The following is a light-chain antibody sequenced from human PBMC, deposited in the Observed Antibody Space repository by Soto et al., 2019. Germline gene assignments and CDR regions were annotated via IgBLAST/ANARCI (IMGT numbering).Light chain of an antibody. V-gene: IGLV2-23*02. CDR3: CSYVGSSILM. CDR1: SSDVGLYNL. J-gene: IGLJ3*02. Sequence: QSALTQPASVSGSPGQSITISCTGTSSDVGLYNLVSWYQQLPGKAPKLIIYEVNERPSGISDRFSGSKSGNTASLTISGLQDEYEADYYCCSYVGSSILMFGGGTKLTVL. CDR2: EVN.